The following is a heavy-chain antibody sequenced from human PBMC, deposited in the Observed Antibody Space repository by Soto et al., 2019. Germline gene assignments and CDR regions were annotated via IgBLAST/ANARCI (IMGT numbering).Heavy chain of an antibody. CDR3: ARGRPPPGYCSSTNCYDGPPFDP. CDR1: GFTFSSYS. Sequence: GGSLRLSCAASGFTFSSYSMNWVRQAPGKGLEWVSYISSSSSTIYYADSVKGRFTISRDNAKNSLYLQMNSLRAEDTAVYYCARGRPPPGYCSSTNCYDGPPFDPWGQGTLVTVSS. J-gene: IGHJ5*02. D-gene: IGHD2-2*01. V-gene: IGHV3-48*01. CDR2: ISSSSSTI.